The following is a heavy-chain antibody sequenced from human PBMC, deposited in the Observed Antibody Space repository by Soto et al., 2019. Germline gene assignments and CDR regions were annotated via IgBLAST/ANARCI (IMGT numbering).Heavy chain of an antibody. CDR1: GGTFSSYA. V-gene: IGHV1-69*13. D-gene: IGHD3-22*01. Sequence: GASVKVSCKASGGTFSSYAISWARQAPGQGLERMGGIIPIFGTANYAQKFQGRVTITADESTSTAYMELSSLRSEDTAVYYCARDTPYYYDSSGYHDYWGQGNLVTVS. CDR3: ARDTPYYYDSSGYHDY. J-gene: IGHJ4*02. CDR2: IIPIFGTA.